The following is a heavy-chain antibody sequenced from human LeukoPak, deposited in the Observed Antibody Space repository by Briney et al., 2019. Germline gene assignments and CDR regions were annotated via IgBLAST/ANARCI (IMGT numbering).Heavy chain of an antibody. Sequence: GSLRLSCAASGFTFSSYAMHWVRQTPGKGLEYVSIISDNGGSTFYANSVKGRFTISRDNSKNTLYLQMGSLRPEDMAVYYCARALIAARPDSLFDYWGQGTLVTVSS. V-gene: IGHV3-64*01. J-gene: IGHJ4*02. CDR1: GFTFSSYA. CDR2: ISDNGGST. D-gene: IGHD6-6*01. CDR3: ARALIAARPDSLFDY.